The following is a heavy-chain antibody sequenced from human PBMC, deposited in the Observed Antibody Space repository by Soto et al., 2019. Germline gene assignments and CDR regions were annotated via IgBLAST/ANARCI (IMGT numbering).Heavy chain of an antibody. Sequence: QVQLVESGGGVVQPGRSLRLSCAASGFTFSSYAMHWVRQAPGKGLEWVAVISYDGGNKYYADSVKGRFTISRDNSKNTLYLQMNTLRAEDTAVYYCARDRYSSSTLFDYWGQGTRVSVSS. D-gene: IGHD6-6*01. CDR1: GFTFSSYA. V-gene: IGHV3-30-3*01. J-gene: IGHJ4*02. CDR2: ISYDGGNK. CDR3: ARDRYSSSTLFDY.